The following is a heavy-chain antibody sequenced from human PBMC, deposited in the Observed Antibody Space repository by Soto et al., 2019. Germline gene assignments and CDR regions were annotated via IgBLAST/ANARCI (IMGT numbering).Heavy chain of an antibody. J-gene: IGHJ2*01. CDR1: GFTFSHSG. V-gene: IGHV3-30*18. Sequence: QVQLVESGGAVVQPGRSLRLSCAASGFTFSHSGMHWVRQAPGKGLEWVAVILYDGSNKFYADSVKGRFTISRDNTKDTLYLQMNSLRPDDTAVYHCAKAGRGIYYSLDVWGRCTLVTVSS. CDR2: ILYDGSNK. CDR3: AKAGRGIYYSLDV. D-gene: IGHD3-16*01.